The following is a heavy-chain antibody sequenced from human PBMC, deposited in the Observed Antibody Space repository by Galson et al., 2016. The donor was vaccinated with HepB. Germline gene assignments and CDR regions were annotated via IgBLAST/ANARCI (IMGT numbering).Heavy chain of an antibody. Sequence: SLRLSCAASGFAFRSFAMTWVRQAPGKGLDWVSAIAGGGTTFYADSVKGRFTVSRDNSKDTLYLQMDSLRAEDTAVYYCAKTRSRGLDYWGQGSLVTVSS. CDR3: AKTRSRGLDY. J-gene: IGHJ4*02. CDR2: IAGGGTT. D-gene: IGHD2-2*01. CDR1: GFAFRSFA. V-gene: IGHV3-23*01.